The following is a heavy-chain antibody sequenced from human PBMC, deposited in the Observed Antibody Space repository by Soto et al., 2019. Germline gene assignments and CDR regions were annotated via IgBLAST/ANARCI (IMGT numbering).Heavy chain of an antibody. J-gene: IGHJ6*02. D-gene: IGHD2-2*01. CDR3: ARDQAGGSSLPPKDYYYGMDV. CDR2: INSDGSST. V-gene: IGHV3-74*01. CDR1: GFTFSSYW. Sequence: GGSLRLSCAASGFTFSSYWMHWVRQAPGKGLVWVSRINSDGSSTSYADSVKGRFTISRDNAKNTLYLQMNSLRAEDTAVYYCARDQAGGSSLPPKDYYYGMDVWGQGTTVTVSS.